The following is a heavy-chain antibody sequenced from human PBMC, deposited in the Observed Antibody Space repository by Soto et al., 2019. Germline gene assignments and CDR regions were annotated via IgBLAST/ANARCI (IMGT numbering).Heavy chain of an antibody. V-gene: IGHV5-51*01. CDR1: GDSFNSHW. J-gene: IGHJ4*02. CDR2: IYPCDSYT. CDR3: ARYVDTAMVRGLDY. D-gene: IGHD5-18*01. Sequence: ESVKISCKGFGDSFNSHWIGWVRQIPGKGMEWMGIIYPCDSYTRYSPSFQGQVTISADKSISTAYLQWSSLKASDTAMYYCARYVDTAMVRGLDYWGQGTLVTVSS.